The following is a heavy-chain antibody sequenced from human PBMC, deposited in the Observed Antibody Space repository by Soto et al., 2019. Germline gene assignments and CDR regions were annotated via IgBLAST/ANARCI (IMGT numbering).Heavy chain of an antibody. CDR2: IYYSGST. J-gene: IGHJ4*02. D-gene: IGHD1-26*01. V-gene: IGHV4-39*01. Sequence: QLQLQASGPGLVKPSEPLSLTCTVSGGSISSSSYYWGWIRQPPGKGLEWIGSIYYSGSTYYNPSLKSRVTISVDTSKNQFSLKLSSVTAADTAVYYCARGQLGASFDYWGQGTLVTVSS. CDR3: ARGQLGASFDY. CDR1: GGSISSSSYY.